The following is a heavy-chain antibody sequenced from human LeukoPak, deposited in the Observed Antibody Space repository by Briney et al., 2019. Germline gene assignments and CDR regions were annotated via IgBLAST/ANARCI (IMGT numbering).Heavy chain of an antibody. CDR3: ARVNDGDSFDY. Sequence: PSETLSPTCAVYGGSFSGYYWSWIRQPPGKGLEWIGEINHSGSTNYNPSLKSRVTISVDTSKNQFSLKLSSVTAADTAVYYCARVNDGDSFDYWGQGTLVTVSS. D-gene: IGHD4-17*01. J-gene: IGHJ4*02. CDR1: GGSFSGYY. V-gene: IGHV4-34*01. CDR2: INHSGST.